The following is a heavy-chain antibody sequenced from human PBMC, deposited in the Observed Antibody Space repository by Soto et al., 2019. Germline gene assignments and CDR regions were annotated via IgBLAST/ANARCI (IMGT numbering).Heavy chain of an antibody. CDR1: GYTFTSYY. CDR3: ARDPQYSSGWPEYFRH. V-gene: IGHV1-46*03. CDR2: INPSGGST. D-gene: IGHD6-19*01. J-gene: IGHJ1*01. Sequence: ASVKVSCKASGYTFTSYYMHWVRQAPGRGLEWMGIINPSGGSTSYAQKFQGRVTMTRDTSTSTVYMELSSLRSEDTAVYHCARDPQYSSGWPEYFRHWGQGTLVTVSS.